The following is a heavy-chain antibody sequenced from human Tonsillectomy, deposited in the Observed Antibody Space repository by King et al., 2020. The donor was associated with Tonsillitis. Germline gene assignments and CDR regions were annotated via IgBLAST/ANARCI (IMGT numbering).Heavy chain of an antibody. D-gene: IGHD6-13*01. CDR1: GYTFTGYY. V-gene: IGHV1-2*02. J-gene: IGHJ3*02. CDR3: AREPYSSSWDDAFDI. Sequence: VQLVESGAEVKKPGASVKGSCKASGYTFTGYYMHWVRQAPGQGLEWMGWINPNSGGTNYAPQFQGRVTMTRDTSISTAYMELSRLRSDDTAVYYCAREPYSSSWDDAFDIWGQGTMVTVSS. CDR2: INPNSGGT.